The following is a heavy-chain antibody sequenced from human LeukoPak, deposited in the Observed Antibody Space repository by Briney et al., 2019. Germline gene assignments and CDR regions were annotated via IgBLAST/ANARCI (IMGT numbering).Heavy chain of an antibody. CDR2: ISSSSSTI. CDR3: ARLSYYDSSGYYSHYYYYMDV. V-gene: IGHV3-48*04. CDR1: GFTFSSYS. D-gene: IGHD3-22*01. Sequence: GGSLRLSCAASGFTFSSYSMNWVRQAPGKGLEWVSYISSSSSTIYYADSVKGRFTISRDNAKNSLYLQMNSLRAEDTAVYYCARLSYYDSSGYYSHYYYYMDVWGKGTTVTVSS. J-gene: IGHJ6*03.